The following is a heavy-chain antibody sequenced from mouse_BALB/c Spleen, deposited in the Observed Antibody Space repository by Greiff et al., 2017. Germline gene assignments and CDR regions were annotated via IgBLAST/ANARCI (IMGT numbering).Heavy chain of an antibody. CDR3: ARDSSHYYGSSSWFAY. V-gene: IGHV5-9-4*01. D-gene: IGHD1-1*01. Sequence: EVQLQESGGGLVKPGGSLKLSCAASGFTFSSYAMSWVRQSPEKRLEWVAEISSGGSYTYYPDTVTGRFTISRDNAKNTLYLEMSSLRSEDTAMYYCARDSSHYYGSSSWFAYWGQGTLVTVSA. CDR1: GFTFSSYA. CDR2: ISSGGSYT. J-gene: IGHJ3*01.